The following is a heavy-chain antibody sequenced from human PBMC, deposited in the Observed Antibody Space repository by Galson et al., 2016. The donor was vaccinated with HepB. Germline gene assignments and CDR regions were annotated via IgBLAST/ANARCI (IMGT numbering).Heavy chain of an antibody. CDR1: GFTFSSYA. CDR2: ISGSETT. J-gene: IGHJ4*02. V-gene: IGHV3-23*01. D-gene: IGHD3-10*01. CDR3: AKGSDYYGWGSYPYHFDY. Sequence: SLRLSCAASGFTFSSYAMNWVRQAPGKGLEWVSTISGSETTYYADSMTGRFTISRDNSKNTLFLQMNSLRVEDMAVYYCAKGSDYYGWGSYPYHFDYWGQGALVTVFS.